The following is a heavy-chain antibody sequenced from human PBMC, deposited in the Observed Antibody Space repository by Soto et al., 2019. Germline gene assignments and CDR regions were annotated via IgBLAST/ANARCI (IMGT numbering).Heavy chain of an antibody. CDR1: VFSLKTDAVG. Sequence: QITLKESGPTLVKPTQPLTLTCSLSVFSLKTDAVGVGWIRQPPGKVPEWLALIFWDGDQRYSPSLRNRLTITTDTSKTQVLRTMTNMDPVDTATYYCAHRRWIYYYDDNGQTKNWFFDRWGPGTLVTVPS. V-gene: IGHV2-5*02. CDR2: IFWDGDQ. CDR3: AHRRWIYYYDDNGQTKNWFFDR. D-gene: IGHD3-22*01. J-gene: IGHJ2*01.